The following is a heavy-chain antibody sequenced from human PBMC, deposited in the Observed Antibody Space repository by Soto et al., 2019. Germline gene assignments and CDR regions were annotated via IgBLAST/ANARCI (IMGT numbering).Heavy chain of an antibody. CDR2: FIPVYRTL. V-gene: IGHV1-69*01. CDR3: ATGVIWIGYFTVDS. Sequence: QVLLVQSGAEVKKPGSSVKISCKASGGSFGNSAINWVRQTPGQGLEWLGGFIPVYRTLNYAQKFQGRVTITADDSTGTADMTLNSLASNDTAVYYCATGVIWIGYFTVDSWGQGTRVTVSS. J-gene: IGHJ4*02. D-gene: IGHD3-3*01. CDR1: GGSFGNSA.